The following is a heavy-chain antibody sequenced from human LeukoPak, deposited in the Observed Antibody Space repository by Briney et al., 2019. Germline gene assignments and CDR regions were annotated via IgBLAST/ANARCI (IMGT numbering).Heavy chain of an antibody. Sequence: GASVKVSCKASGYTFTGYYMHWVRQAPGQGLEWMGWINPNSVGTNYAQKFQGRVTMTRDTSISTAYMELRRLRSDDTAVYYCARDLVHHRLLATVYNWFDPWGQGTLVTVSS. CDR2: INPNSVGT. D-gene: IGHD3-3*02. CDR1: GYTFTGYY. J-gene: IGHJ5*02. CDR3: ARDLVHHRLLATVYNWFDP. V-gene: IGHV1-2*02.